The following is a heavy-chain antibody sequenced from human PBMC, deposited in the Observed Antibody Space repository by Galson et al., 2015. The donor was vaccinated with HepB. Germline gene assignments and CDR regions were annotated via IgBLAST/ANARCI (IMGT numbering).Heavy chain of an antibody. CDR3: ARAGVIAAAGKVYYYYGMDV. J-gene: IGHJ6*02. V-gene: IGHV3-48*02. D-gene: IGHD6-13*01. CDR2: ISSSSSNI. CDR1: GFTFSSYS. Sequence: SLRLSCAASGFTFSSYSMNWVRQALGKGLEWVSYISSSSSNIYYADSVKGRFTISRDNAKNSLYLQMNSLRDEDTAVYYCARAGVIAAAGKVYYYYGMDVWGQGTTVTVSS.